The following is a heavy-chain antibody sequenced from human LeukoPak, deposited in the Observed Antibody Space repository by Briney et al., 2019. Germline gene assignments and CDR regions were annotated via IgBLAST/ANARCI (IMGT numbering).Heavy chain of an antibody. D-gene: IGHD6-13*01. CDR1: GFTFSSYA. Sequence: GGSLRLSCAASGFTFSSYAMSWVRQAPGKGLEWVSTISGSGGVTYYPDSVRGRFTISRDNSKNTLHLQMDSLRAEDTAIYYCAKDVGYSSSHYYYMDVWGKGTTVTVSS. V-gene: IGHV3-23*01. CDR2: ISGSGGVT. J-gene: IGHJ6*03. CDR3: AKDVGYSSSHYYYMDV.